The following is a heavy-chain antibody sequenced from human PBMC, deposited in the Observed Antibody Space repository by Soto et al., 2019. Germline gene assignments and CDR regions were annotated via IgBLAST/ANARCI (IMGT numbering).Heavy chain of an antibody. V-gene: IGHV3-73*01. D-gene: IGHD6-13*01. J-gene: IGHJ4*02. CDR1: GFTFSGSA. CDR3: TRGVAAAGTGY. Sequence: EVQLVESGGGLVQPGGSLKLSCAASGFTFSGSAMHWVRQASGKGLEWVGRIRSKANSYATAYAASVKGRFTISRDDSKNTAYLQMNSLKTEDTAVYYCTRGVAAAGTGYWGQGTLVTVSS. CDR2: IRSKANSYAT.